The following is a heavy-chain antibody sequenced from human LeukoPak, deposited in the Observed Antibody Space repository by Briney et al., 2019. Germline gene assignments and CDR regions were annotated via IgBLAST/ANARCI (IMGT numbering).Heavy chain of an antibody. D-gene: IGHD4-17*01. V-gene: IGHV3-33*01. CDR1: GYIFSSHG. CDR3: ARDVGYGDYDL. Sequence: GGSLRLSCAASGYIFSSHGMHWLRRAPGKGLEWVAAIWYDGSRQLYADSVKGRFTISRDDSKNTLYLQMNNLGAEDTAVYYCARDVGYGDYDLWGQGTLVTVSS. CDR2: IWYDGSRQ. J-gene: IGHJ5*02.